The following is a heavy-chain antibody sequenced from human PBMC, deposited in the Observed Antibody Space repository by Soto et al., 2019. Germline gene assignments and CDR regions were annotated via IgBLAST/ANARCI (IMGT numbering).Heavy chain of an antibody. D-gene: IGHD2-21*02. CDR3: ARGGGIVVVTAPSDQ. J-gene: IGHJ4*02. CDR1: GYTFSSYY. Sequence: ASVKVSCKASGYTFSSYYMNWVRQAPGQGLEWLGIINPSGGYTTYAQRFLGRVTMTSDTSTSTVHMELGSLTSEDTAVYYRARGGGIVVVTAPSDQWGQGTLVTFS. V-gene: IGHV1-46*01. CDR2: INPSGGYT.